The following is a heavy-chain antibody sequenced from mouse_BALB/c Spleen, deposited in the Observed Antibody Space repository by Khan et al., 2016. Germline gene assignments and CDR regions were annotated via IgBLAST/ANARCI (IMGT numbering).Heavy chain of an antibody. CDR2: IRNKANGYTT. D-gene: IGHD1-1*01. CDR3: ARDCYSSSRSY. J-gene: IGHJ4*01. CDR1: GFTFTDYY. Sequence: EVELVESGGGLVQPGGSLRLSCATSGFTFTDYYMSWVRQPPGKALEWLGFIRNKANGYTTEYSASVKGRFTIYRDNYQSILYLQMNTLRARDSATYYGARDCYSSSRSYWGQGTSVPVSS. V-gene: IGHV7-3*02.